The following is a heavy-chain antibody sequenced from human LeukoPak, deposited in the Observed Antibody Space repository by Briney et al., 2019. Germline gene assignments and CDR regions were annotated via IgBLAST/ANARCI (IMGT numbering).Heavy chain of an antibody. CDR3: ARSSDTGGFYYYFDY. J-gene: IGHJ4*02. V-gene: IGHV4-59*08. Sequence: SETLSLTCTVSGGPISSYYWSWIRQPPGKGLEWIGYIHYSVGTKYNPSLKSGVTISVDTFKNQFSLKLSSVTAADTAVYYCARSSDTGGFYYYFDYWGQGTLVTVSS. CDR2: IHYSVGT. D-gene: IGHD3-22*01. CDR1: GGPISSYY.